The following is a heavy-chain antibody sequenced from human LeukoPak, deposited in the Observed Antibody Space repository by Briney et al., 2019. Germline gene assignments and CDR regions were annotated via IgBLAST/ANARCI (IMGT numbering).Heavy chain of an antibody. D-gene: IGHD6-13*01. J-gene: IGHJ6*02. CDR1: GFTFRSYW. V-gene: IGHV3-7*04. Sequence: GGSLRLSCVASGFTFRSYWMSWFRQAPGRGLEWVANIKQDGTQNYYVDSVKGRFTISRDNAKNSLYLQMNSLRADETAVYYCARLRPYSSTWYAYYGMDVWGQGTTVTVSS. CDR2: IKQDGTQN. CDR3: ARLRPYSSTWYAYYGMDV.